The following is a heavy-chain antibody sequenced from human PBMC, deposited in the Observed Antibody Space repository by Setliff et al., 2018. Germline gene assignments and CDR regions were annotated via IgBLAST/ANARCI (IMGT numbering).Heavy chain of an antibody. CDR2: ISGAGTTV. Sequence: PGGSLRLSCAASGSNFNSYTMSWVRQVPGKGLEWLSKISGAGTTVYYADSVRGRFTISRDNAKNSLYLQMNSLRAEDSAVYYCARDGVFYAMDFWGQGTTVTVSS. J-gene: IGHJ6*02. V-gene: IGHV3-48*03. CDR1: GSNFNSYT. CDR3: ARDGVFYAMDF. D-gene: IGHD3-10*01.